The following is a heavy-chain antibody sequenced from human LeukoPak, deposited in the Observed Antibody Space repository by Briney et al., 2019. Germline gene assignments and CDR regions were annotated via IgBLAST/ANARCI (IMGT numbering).Heavy chain of an antibody. CDR2: ISGGGGST. CDR1: GFTFSSYA. D-gene: IGHD5-24*01. V-gene: IGHV3-23*01. J-gene: IGHJ6*02. Sequence: AGGSLRLSCAASGFTFSSYAMSWVRQAPGKGLEWVSAISGGGGSTYYADSVKGRFTISRDNSKNTLYLQMNSLRAEDTAVYYCAKVEHRYYYYYGMDVWGQGTTVTVSS. CDR3: AKVEHRYYYYYGMDV.